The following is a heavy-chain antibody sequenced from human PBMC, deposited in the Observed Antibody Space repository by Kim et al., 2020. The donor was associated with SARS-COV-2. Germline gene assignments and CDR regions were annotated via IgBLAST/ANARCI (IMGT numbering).Heavy chain of an antibody. CDR1: GVTVSSNY. Sequence: GGSLRLSCAASGVTVSSNYMSWVRQAPGKGLEWVSVIYSGGSTYYAHSVKGRFTISRDNSKNTLYLQMNSLRAEDTAVYYCARDAMVWLGEHGMDVPGQGNTVTASS. J-gene: IGHJ6*02. D-gene: IGHD3-10*01. V-gene: IGHV3-66*02. CDR2: IYSGGST. CDR3: ARDAMVWLGEHGMDV.